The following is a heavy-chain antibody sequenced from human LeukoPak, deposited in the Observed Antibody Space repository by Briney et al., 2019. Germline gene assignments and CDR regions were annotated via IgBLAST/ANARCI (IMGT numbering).Heavy chain of an antibody. D-gene: IGHD6-13*01. Sequence: PSETLSLTCTVSGYSISSGYYWGWIRQPPGKGLEWIGNIYPTGSTYYNPSLKSRVTISVDTSKNQFSLKVTSVTAADTAVYYCARHRMGAASGFDDWGQGTLVTVSS. V-gene: IGHV4-38-2*02. CDR2: IYPTGST. CDR3: ARHRMGAASGFDD. CDR1: GYSISSGYY. J-gene: IGHJ4*02.